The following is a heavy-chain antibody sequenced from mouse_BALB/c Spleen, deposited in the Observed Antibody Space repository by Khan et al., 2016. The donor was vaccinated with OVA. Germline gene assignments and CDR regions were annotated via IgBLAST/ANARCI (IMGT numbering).Heavy chain of an antibody. CDR1: GFSLTTYG. Sequence: QVQLQESGPGLVQPSHSLSITCTVSGFSLTTYGVHWVRQSPGKGLEWLGVIWSGGNNDYNDAFISRLTISTDSSKSHVFFKMDSRQVNDTAIYYCCRNYDYDEGLAYWGQGTLVTVSA. V-gene: IGHV2-2*02. J-gene: IGHJ3*01. CDR2: IWSGGNN. CDR3: CRNYDYDEGLAY. D-gene: IGHD2-4*01.